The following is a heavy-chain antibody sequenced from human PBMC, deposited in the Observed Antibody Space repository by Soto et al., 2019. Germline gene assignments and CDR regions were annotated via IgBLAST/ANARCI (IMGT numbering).Heavy chain of an antibody. D-gene: IGHD2-21*01. Sequence: KTSETLSLTCTVSGGSISSGGYYWSWIRQHPGKGLEWIGYIYYSGSTYYNPSLKSRVTISVDTSKNQFSLKLSSVTAADTAVYYCARFRGDLADPDYFDYWGQGTLVTVSS. J-gene: IGHJ4*02. CDR3: ARFRGDLADPDYFDY. V-gene: IGHV4-31*03. CDR2: IYYSGST. CDR1: GGSISSGGYY.